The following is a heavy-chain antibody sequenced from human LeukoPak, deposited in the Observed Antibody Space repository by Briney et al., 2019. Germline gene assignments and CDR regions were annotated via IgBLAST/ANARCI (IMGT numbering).Heavy chain of an antibody. CDR2: VYYSGNT. V-gene: IGHV4-59*08. CDR1: GDSISPYY. J-gene: IGHJ5*02. CDR3: ARSDPNYHDSRGYRYNWFDT. D-gene: IGHD3-22*01. Sequence: SETLSLTCTVSGDSISPYYWSWIRQPPGKGLEWIGYVYYSGNTNYNPSLNSRVTISLDTSKKQFSLKLSSVTAADTAMYYCARSDPNYHDSRGYRYNWFDTWGQGTLVTVSS.